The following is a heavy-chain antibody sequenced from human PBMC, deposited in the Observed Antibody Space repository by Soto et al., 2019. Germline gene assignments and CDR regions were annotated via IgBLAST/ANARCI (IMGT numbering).Heavy chain of an antibody. Sequence: PGGSLRLSCAASGFTFSSYGMPWVRQAPGKGLEWVAVIWYDGSNKYYADSVKGRFTISRDNSKNTLYLQMNSLRAEDTAVYYCARGRFDSAKEMATTTPGYYFDYWGQGTLVTVSS. CDR1: GFTFSSYG. CDR3: ARGRFDSAKEMATTTPGYYFDY. D-gene: IGHD5-12*01. V-gene: IGHV3-33*01. J-gene: IGHJ4*02. CDR2: IWYDGSNK.